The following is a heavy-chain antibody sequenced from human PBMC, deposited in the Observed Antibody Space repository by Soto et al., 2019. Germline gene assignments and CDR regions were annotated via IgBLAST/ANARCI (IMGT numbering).Heavy chain of an antibody. CDR3: ARGFRVAATRWWFDP. J-gene: IGHJ5*02. CDR1: GYTFTSYD. Sequence: QVQLVQSGAEVKKPGASVKVSFKASGYTFTSYDISWVRQAPGQGLEWMGWISTYNGKTNYAQKLQGRVTMTTDTTTSTAYMELRSLRSDDTAVYYSARGFRVAATRWWFDPWGQGTLVTVSS. V-gene: IGHV1-18*01. D-gene: IGHD2-15*01. CDR2: ISTYNGKT.